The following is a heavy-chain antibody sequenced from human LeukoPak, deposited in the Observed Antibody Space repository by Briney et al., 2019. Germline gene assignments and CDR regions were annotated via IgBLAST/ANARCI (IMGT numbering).Heavy chain of an antibody. CDR1: GFTFSSYG. CDR3: AKLGYCTSTSCQTHDSFDI. Sequence: PGGSLRLSCAASGFTFSSYGMEWVRRAPGKGLEWVAFIRNDGSNKYYGKSVKGRLTISRDNSKNTLYLQMNSLRAGDTAMYYCAKLGYCTSTSCQTHDSFDIWGQGTRVTVSS. V-gene: IGHV3-30*02. D-gene: IGHD2-2*01. CDR2: IRNDGSNK. J-gene: IGHJ3*02.